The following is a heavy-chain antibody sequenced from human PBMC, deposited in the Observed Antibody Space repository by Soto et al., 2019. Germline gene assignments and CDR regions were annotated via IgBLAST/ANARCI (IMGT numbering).Heavy chain of an antibody. CDR3: ARFGYSGYDYSPYFDY. V-gene: IGHV4-39*01. CDR1: GGSISSSSYY. CDR2: IYYSGST. D-gene: IGHD5-12*01. Sequence: QLQLQESGPGLVKPSETLSLTCTVSGGSISSSSYYWGWIRQPPGKGLEWIGSIYYSGSTYYNPSRKGRVTVSVATSKNQFSLKLSSVTAADTAVYYCARFGYSGYDYSPYFDYWGQGTLVTVSS. J-gene: IGHJ4*02.